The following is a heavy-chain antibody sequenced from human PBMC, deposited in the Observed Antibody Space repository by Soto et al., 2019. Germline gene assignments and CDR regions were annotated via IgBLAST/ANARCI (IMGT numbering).Heavy chain of an antibody. CDR1: GGTFSSYA. V-gene: IGHV1-69*13. CDR3: ASPGSGWYDY. CDR2: IIPIFGTA. J-gene: IGHJ4*02. D-gene: IGHD6-19*01. Sequence: SVKVSCKASGGTFSSYAISWVRQAPGQGLEWMGGIIPIFGTANYAQKFQGRVTIIADESTSTAYMELSSLRSEDTAVCYCASPGSGWYDYWGQGTLVTVSS.